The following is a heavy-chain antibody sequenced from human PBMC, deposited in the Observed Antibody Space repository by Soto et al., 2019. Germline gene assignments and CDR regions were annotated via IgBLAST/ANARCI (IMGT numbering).Heavy chain of an antibody. D-gene: IGHD3-10*01. CDR3: AKDLLLWFGESDLDYWEYYGMDV. CDR1: GFTFSSYA. Sequence: GGSLRLSCAASGFTFSSYAMSWVRQAPGKGLEWVSAFSGSGGSTYYADSVKGRFTISRDNSKNTLYLQMNSLRAEDTAVYYCAKDLLLWFGESDLDYWEYYGMDVWGQGTTVTVSS. CDR2: FSGSGGST. V-gene: IGHV3-23*01. J-gene: IGHJ6*02.